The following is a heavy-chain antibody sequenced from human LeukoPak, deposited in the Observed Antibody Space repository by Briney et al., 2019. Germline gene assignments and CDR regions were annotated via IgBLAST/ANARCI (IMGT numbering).Heavy chain of an antibody. D-gene: IGHD4-23*01. CDR2: IVPVFKTT. Sequence: SVKLSCKASGGIFRSHGVSWVRQAPGQGPQWMGGIVPVFKTTSYAQKSQGRLSLSIDDSTNTAYMELTRLTTDDTAVYFCARARSTVVNDAFDSWGQGTMVTVSS. CDR1: GGIFRSHG. CDR3: ARARSTVVNDAFDS. V-gene: IGHV1-69*05. J-gene: IGHJ3*02.